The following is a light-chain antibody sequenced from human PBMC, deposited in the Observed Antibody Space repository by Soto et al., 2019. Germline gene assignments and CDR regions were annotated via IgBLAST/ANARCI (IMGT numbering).Light chain of an antibody. V-gene: IGLV2-14*01. J-gene: IGLJ1*01. Sequence: QSAVTQPASVTASPGQSITISCTGTSSDVGGHNYVSWYQQHPGKAPKLMIYEVTNRPSGVSNRFSGSKSGNTASLTISGLHAEDESDYYCISYPSSNTSVFGTGTKVTVL. CDR3: ISYPSSNTSV. CDR1: SSDVGGHNY. CDR2: EVT.